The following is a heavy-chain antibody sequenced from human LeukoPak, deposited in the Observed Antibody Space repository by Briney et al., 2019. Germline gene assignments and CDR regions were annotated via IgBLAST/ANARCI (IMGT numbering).Heavy chain of an antibody. CDR1: GFTFSSYC. J-gene: IGHJ4*02. D-gene: IGHD6-19*01. V-gene: IGHV3-21*01. CDR3: ARSIAVAGTDY. Sequence: TGGSLRLSCAASGFTFSSYCMNWVRQAPGKGLEWVSSISSSSSYIYYADSVKGRFTISRDNARNSLYLQMNSLRAEDTAVYYCARSIAVAGTDYWGQGTLVTVSS. CDR2: ISSSSSYI.